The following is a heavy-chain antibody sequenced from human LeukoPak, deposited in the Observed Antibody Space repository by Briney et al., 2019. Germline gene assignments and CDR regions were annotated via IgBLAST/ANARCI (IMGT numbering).Heavy chain of an antibody. D-gene: IGHD1-26*01. J-gene: IGHJ4*02. CDR2: INPNSGDT. Sequence: ASVKVSCKASGYTFTGFYIHWVRQAPGQGLEWMGWINPNSGDTSFQQKFQGRVSMTWDTPTSTTYMELSSLRSDDTAVYYCAREGFSSGTYHFDYWGQGTLVTVSS. V-gene: IGHV1-2*02. CDR3: AREGFSSGTYHFDY. CDR1: GYTFTGFY.